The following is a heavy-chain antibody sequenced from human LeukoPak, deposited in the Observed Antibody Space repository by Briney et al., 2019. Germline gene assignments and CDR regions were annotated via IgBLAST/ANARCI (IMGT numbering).Heavy chain of an antibody. CDR1: GYTFTSYG. CDR2: ISAYNGNT. V-gene: IGHV1-18*01. CDR3: ARDQASSGWYDNYYYYGMDV. Sequence: ASVKVSCKASGYTFTSYGISWVRQAPGQGLEWMGWISAYNGNTNYAQKLQGRVTMTTDTSTSTACMELRSLRSDDTAVYYCARDQASSGWYDNYYYYGMDVWGQGTTVTVSS. D-gene: IGHD6-19*01. J-gene: IGHJ6*02.